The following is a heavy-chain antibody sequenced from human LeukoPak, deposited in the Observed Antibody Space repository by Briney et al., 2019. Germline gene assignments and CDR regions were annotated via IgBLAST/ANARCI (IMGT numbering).Heavy chain of an antibody. Sequence: GGSLRLSCAASGFTVSSNYMSWVRQAPGKGLEWVSVIYSGGSTYYADSVKGRFTISRDNSKNTLYLQMNSLRAEDTAVYYCAKSGQGDAFDIWGQGTMVTVSS. D-gene: IGHD6-25*01. CDR3: AKSGQGDAFDI. J-gene: IGHJ3*02. CDR2: IYSGGST. V-gene: IGHV3-66*01. CDR1: GFTVSSNY.